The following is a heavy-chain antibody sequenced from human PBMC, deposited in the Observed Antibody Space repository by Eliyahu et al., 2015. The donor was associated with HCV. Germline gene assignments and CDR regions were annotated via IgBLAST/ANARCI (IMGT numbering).Heavy chain of an antibody. CDR2: IYPGDSDT. V-gene: IGHV5-51*01. CDR1: YW. CDR3: ARSSGATWGYFDY. D-gene: IGHD2-15*01. Sequence: YWIGWVRQMPGKGLEWMGIIYPGDSDTRYSPSFQGQVTISADKSISTAYLQWSSLKASDTAMYYCARSSGATWGYFDYWGQGTLVTVSS. J-gene: IGHJ4*02.